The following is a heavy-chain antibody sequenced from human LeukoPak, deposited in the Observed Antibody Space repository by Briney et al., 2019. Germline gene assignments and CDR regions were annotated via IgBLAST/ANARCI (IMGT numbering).Heavy chain of an antibody. CDR1: VGTFNTSA. J-gene: IGHJ5*02. Sequence: SVKVSCKTSVGTFNTSAISWVRQAPGQGLEWLGGIMPLFGTAGYAQKFQGRVTITKDESTRTVYLELSSLTSDDTAVYYCARDVHGDYGSGWFDPWGQGTLVSVSS. CDR2: IMPLFGTA. CDR3: ARDVHGDYGSGWFDP. V-gene: IGHV1-69*05. D-gene: IGHD4-17*01.